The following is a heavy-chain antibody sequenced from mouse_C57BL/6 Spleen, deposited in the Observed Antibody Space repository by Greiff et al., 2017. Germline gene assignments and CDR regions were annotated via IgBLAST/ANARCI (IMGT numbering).Heavy chain of an antibody. J-gene: IGHJ3*01. CDR3: ATGLRRFAY. Sequence: VQLQQPGAELVKPGASVKLSCKASGYTFTSYWMHWVKQRPGQGLEWIGMIHPNSGSTYYNEKFKSKATLTVDNSASTAYMQLISLTSEAAAVYYCATGLRRFAYWGQGTLVTVSA. D-gene: IGHD2-4*01. CDR1: GYTFTSYW. CDR2: IHPNSGST. V-gene: IGHV1-64*01.